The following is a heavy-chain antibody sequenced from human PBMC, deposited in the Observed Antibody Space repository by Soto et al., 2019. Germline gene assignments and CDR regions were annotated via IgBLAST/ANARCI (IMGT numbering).Heavy chain of an antibody. J-gene: IGHJ4*02. CDR3: SKGGAGYGCDLFGVAVASSFDY. CDR2: ISGSGGST. CDR1: GFTFSSYA. D-gene: IGHD2-2*01. Sequence: GGSLRLSCAASGFTFSSYAMSWVRQAPGKGLEWVSAISGSGGSTYYADSVKGRFTISRDNSKNTLYLQMNSLRAEDTAVDYCSKGGAGYGCDLFGVAVASSFDYWGQGTLVTVSS. V-gene: IGHV3-23*01.